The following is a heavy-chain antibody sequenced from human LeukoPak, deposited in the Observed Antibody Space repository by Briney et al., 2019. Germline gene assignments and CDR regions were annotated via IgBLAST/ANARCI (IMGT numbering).Heavy chain of an antibody. D-gene: IGHD2-21*02. J-gene: IGHJ5*02. V-gene: IGHV6-1*01. CDR3: AREVTGEYDRLDP. Sequence: PSQTLSLTCAISGDSVTSNFATWPWPRQSPSGGLEWLGRTYYRSKWFNDYAVSVTSRITINADTSKNQFSLQLSSVTPHDTAVYHCAREVTGEYDRLDPWGQGTLVTVSS. CDR1: GDSVTSNFAT. CDR2: TYYRSKWFN.